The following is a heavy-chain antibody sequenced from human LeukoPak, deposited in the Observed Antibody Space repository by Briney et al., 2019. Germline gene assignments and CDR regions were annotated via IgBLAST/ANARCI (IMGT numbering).Heavy chain of an antibody. CDR2: IDPSDSYT. V-gene: IGHV5-10-1*01. J-gene: IGHJ4*02. CDR3: ARHPDLSYYYGSGSTFDY. D-gene: IGHD3-10*01. Sequence: KVSCKASGGTFSSYAISWVRQMPGKGLEWMGRIDPSDSYTNYSPSFQGHATISADKSITTAYLQWSSLKASDTTMYYCARHPDLSYYYGSGSTFDYWGQGTLVTVSS. CDR1: GGTFSSYA.